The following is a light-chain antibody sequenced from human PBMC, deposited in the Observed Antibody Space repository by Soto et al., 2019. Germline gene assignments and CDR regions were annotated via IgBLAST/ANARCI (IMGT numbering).Light chain of an antibody. Sequence: EIVMTQSPATLAVSPGERATLSCRASQSVSSSLAWYQQRPGQAPRVLIYGASTRAAGVPARFSGSGSGTEFTLTISSLQSEDFAVYYCQQYVSWLQTFGQGTKVEIK. V-gene: IGKV3-15*01. CDR1: QSVSSS. CDR2: GAS. CDR3: QQYVSWLQT. J-gene: IGKJ1*01.